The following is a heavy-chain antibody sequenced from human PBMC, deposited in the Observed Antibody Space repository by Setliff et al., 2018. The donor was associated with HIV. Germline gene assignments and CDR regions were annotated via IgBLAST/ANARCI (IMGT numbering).Heavy chain of an antibody. J-gene: IGHJ6*03. V-gene: IGHV4-34*01. CDR1: GGSFSDNY. Sequence: SETLSLTGALYGGSFSDNYWSWIRKSPGKRLEWIGEISHSGRTKYSPSLWSRVSISVDTSKTQFSLKLSSVTAAATAVYYCARVSSTYWYSIFRNYYYHMDVWGKGTTVTVSS. CDR3: ARVSSTYWYSIFRNYYYHMDV. D-gene: IGHD2-8*02. CDR2: ISHSGRT.